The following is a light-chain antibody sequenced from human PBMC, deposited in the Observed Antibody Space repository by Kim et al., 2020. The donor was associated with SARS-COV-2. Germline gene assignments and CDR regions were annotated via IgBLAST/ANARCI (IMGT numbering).Light chain of an antibody. J-gene: IGKJ4*01. CDR2: KVS. CDR3: AQATHWPLT. Sequence: VVMTQSPPSLPVTLGQTASISCRSSQSLEYSDTNTYLSWFHQRPGQSPRRLIYKVSNRDSGVPARFSGSGSGTDFTLKISSVEAEDVGIYYCAQATHWPLTFGRGTKVDIK. V-gene: IGKV2-30*01. CDR1: QSLEYSDTNTY.